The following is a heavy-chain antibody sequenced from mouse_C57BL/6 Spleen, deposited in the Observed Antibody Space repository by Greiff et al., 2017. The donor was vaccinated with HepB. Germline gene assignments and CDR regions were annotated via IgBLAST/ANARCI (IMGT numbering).Heavy chain of an antibody. V-gene: IGHV5-15*01. J-gene: IGHJ1*03. Sequence: EVQLVESGGGLVQPGGSLKLSCAASGFTFSDYGMAWVRQAPRKGPEWVAFISNLAYSIYYADTVTGRFTISRENAKNTLYLEMSSLRSEDTAMYYCARQKVVAGYWYFDVWGTGTTVTVSS. CDR3: ARQKVVAGYWYFDV. CDR2: ISNLAYSI. CDR1: GFTFSDYG. D-gene: IGHD1-1*01.